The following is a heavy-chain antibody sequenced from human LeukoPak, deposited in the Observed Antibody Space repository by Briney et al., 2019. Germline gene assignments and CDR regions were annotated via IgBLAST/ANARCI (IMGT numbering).Heavy chain of an antibody. Sequence: GGSLRLSCAASGFTFSTYAMTWVRQAPGKGLEWISTITSGGSTYYADSVKGRFTISRDNSKNTLSLQMNSLRAEDTAVYYCAKVWRDESNCGGDCLDYWGQGTLVTVSS. CDR1: GFTFSTYA. CDR2: ITSGGST. J-gene: IGHJ4*02. V-gene: IGHV3-23*01. CDR3: AKVWRDESNCGGDCLDY. D-gene: IGHD2-21*02.